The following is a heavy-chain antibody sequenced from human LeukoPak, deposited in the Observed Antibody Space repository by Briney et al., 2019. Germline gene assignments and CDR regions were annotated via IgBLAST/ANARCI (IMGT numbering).Heavy chain of an antibody. D-gene: IGHD4-17*01. CDR3: ARETRGSLMTTVTRWFDP. V-gene: IGHV4-31*03. Sequence: SETLSLTYTVSGGSISSGGYYWSWIRQHPGKGLEWIGYIYYSGSTYYNPSLKSRVTISVDTSKNQFSLKLSSVTAADTAVYYCARETRGSLMTTVTRWFDPWGQGTLVTVSS. CDR1: GGSISSGGYY. J-gene: IGHJ5*02. CDR2: IYYSGST.